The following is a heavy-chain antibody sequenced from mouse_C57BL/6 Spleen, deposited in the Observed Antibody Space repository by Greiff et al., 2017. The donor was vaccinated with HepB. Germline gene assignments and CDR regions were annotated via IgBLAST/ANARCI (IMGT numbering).Heavy chain of an antibody. J-gene: IGHJ3*01. V-gene: IGHV1-22*01. CDR3: ARDYGSPAWFAY. CDR2: MNPNNGGT. CDR1: GYTFTDEN. Sequence: EVQLQQSGPELVKPGASVKMSGKVSGYTFTDENMHWVKQRHGKSLEGRGEMNPNNGGTSYNQKFKGKATLTVNKSSSTAYMELRSLTSEDSAVYYCARDYGSPAWFAYWGQGTLVTVSA. D-gene: IGHD1-1*01.